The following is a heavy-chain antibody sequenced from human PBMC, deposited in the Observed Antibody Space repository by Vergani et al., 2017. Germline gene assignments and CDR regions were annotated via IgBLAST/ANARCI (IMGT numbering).Heavy chain of an antibody. V-gene: IGHV7-4-1*01. CDR1: GYSFNNYA. CDR2: INPTTGNP. D-gene: IGHD6-19*01. CDR3: ARARRGRLAVGATDS. Sequence: QVQLVQSGAEVKKPGSSVKVSCKASGYSFNNYAIHWVRQAPGQGLEWMGWINPTTGNPTYAQAFTGRFVFSLDTSISTAYLQIVSLKAAYTAVYFCARARRGRLAVGATDSWGQGTLLTVSS. J-gene: IGHJ4*02.